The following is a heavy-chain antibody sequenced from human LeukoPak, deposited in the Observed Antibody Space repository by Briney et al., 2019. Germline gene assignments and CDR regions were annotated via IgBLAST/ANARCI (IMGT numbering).Heavy chain of an antibody. V-gene: IGHV3-23*01. CDR1: GFTFSSYA. J-gene: IGHJ4*02. CDR2: VSGSGGRT. Sequence: PGGSLRLSCAASGFTFSSYAMSWVRQAPGKGLEWVSAVSGSGGRTYYADSVKGRFTLSRDNSKNTLYLQMNSLRAEDTAVYYCAKRHSHHDYWGQGTLVTVSS. CDR3: AKRHSHHDY.